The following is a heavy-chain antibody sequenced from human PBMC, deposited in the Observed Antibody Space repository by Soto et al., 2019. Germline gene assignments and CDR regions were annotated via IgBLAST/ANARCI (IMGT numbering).Heavy chain of an antibody. J-gene: IGHJ4*02. Sequence: QVQLVESGGGVVQPGRSLRLSCAASGFTFSTYGMHWVRQAPGKGLEWVAVISYDGVNKYYADSVKGRFTISRDNSKNTRYLQMSSLRAEDTAVYYCAKSVYNWNDGFFDYWGQGTLVTVSS. D-gene: IGHD1-1*01. CDR2: ISYDGVNK. CDR3: AKSVYNWNDGFFDY. V-gene: IGHV3-30*18. CDR1: GFTFSTYG.